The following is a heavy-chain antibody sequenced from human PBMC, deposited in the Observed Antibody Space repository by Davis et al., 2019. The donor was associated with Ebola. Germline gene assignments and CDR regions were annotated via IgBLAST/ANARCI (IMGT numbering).Heavy chain of an antibody. CDR2: ISYDGSNK. CDR1: GFTFSSYG. V-gene: IGHV3-30*18. Sequence: GESLKISCAASGFTFSSYGMHWVRQAPGKGLEWVAVISYDGSNKYYADSVKGRFTISRDNSKNTLYLQMNSLRAEDTAVYYCAKDEGTTVTTDYWGQGTLVTVSS. D-gene: IGHD4-17*01. CDR3: AKDEGTTVTTDY. J-gene: IGHJ4*02.